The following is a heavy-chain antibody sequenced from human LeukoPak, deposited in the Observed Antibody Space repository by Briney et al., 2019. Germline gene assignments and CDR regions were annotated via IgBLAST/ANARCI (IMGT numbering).Heavy chain of an antibody. CDR1: GYTFTSYD. J-gene: IGHJ4*02. V-gene: IGHV1-8*03. Sequence: GASVKVSCKASGYTFTSYDINWVRQATGQGLEWMGWMNPNSGNTGYAQKFQGRVTITRNTSISTAYMELSSLRSEDTAVYYCARGLVDYGGNSIDYWGQGTLDTVSS. D-gene: IGHD4-23*01. CDR2: MNPNSGNT. CDR3: ARGLVDYGGNSIDY.